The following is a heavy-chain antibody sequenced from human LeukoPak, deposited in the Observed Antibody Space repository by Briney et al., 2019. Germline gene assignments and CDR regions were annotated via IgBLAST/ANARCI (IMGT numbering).Heavy chain of an antibody. CDR2: VSGSGGVT. V-gene: IGHV3-23*01. CDR3: ATFLAVIAARDSLYFQH. Sequence: GSLRFSCGASGFTFSKYAMSWVRQAPGKGLEWVSGVSGSGGVTYYADSVKGRFTISRDNSKNTLHLQMNSLRAEDTAVYYCATFLAVIAARDSLYFQHWGQGTLVSVSS. D-gene: IGHD6-6*01. J-gene: IGHJ1*01. CDR1: GFTFSKYA.